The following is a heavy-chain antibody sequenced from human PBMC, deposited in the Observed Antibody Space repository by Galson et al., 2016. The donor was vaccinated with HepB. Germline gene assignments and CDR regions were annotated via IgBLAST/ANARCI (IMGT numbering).Heavy chain of an antibody. J-gene: IGHJ4*02. V-gene: IGHV3-23*01. D-gene: IGHD3-22*01. CDR3: AKEVTSGNYAGYLLSFDD. CDR1: GFTFNSYA. CDR2: VSGSGGNT. Sequence: SLRLSCAASGFTFNSYAMSWVRQAPGKGLEWVSTVSGSGGNTYYADSVRGRFTISRDNSKNTLYLQMNNLRAEDTAVYYCAKEVTSGNYAGYLLSFDDWGQGTLVTVSS.